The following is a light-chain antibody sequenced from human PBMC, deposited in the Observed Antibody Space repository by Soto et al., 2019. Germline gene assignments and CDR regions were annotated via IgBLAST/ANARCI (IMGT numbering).Light chain of an antibody. CDR3: QQASSFPPT. CDR2: AAS. Sequence: DIQMNQSPSSVSASVGDRVTITCRASQDISSWLAWYQQKPGKAPKIMIYAASSLQGGVPSRFSGSGSGTEFTLTISSLQPEDFATYYCQQASSFPPTFGQGTRLEIK. J-gene: IGKJ5*01. CDR1: QDISSW. V-gene: IGKV1-12*01.